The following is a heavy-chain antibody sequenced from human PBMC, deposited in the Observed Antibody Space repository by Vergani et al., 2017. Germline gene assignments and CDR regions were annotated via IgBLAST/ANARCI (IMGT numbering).Heavy chain of an antibody. V-gene: IGHV4-39*01. CDR2: IYYSGST. D-gene: IGHD3-3*01. CDR1: GGSISSSSYY. CDR3: AIIVGYYDFWSGLAGWVMDV. Sequence: QLQLQESGPGLVKPSETLSLTCTVSGGSISSSSYYWGWIRQPPGKGLEWIGSIYYSGSTYYNPSLKSRVTISVDTSKNQFSLKLSSVTAADTAVYYCAIIVGYYDFWSGLAGWVMDVWGQGTTVTVSS. J-gene: IGHJ6*02.